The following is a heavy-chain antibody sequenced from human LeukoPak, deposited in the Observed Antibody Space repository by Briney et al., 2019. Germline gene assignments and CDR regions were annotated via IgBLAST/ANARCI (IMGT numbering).Heavy chain of an antibody. CDR1: GHTFTSYA. D-gene: IGHD3-22*01. CDR3: ARVPPWYYDSSGYYQGRDY. V-gene: IGHV7-4-1*02. J-gene: IGHJ4*02. Sequence: ASVKVSCKASGHTFTSYAMNWVRQAPGQGLEWMGWSNTNTGNPTYAQGFTGRFVFSLDTSVSTAYLQISSLKAEDTAVYYCARVPPWYYDSSGYYQGRDYWGQGTLVTVSS. CDR2: SNTNTGNP.